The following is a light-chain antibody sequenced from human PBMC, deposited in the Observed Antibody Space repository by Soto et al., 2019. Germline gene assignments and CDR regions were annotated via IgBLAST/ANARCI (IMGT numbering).Light chain of an antibody. CDR2: GAS. J-gene: IGKJ3*01. CDR3: QQYGGSPFA. Sequence: EIVLTQSPGTLSLSPGERATLSCRASQSVGSSFLAWYQQKPGQAPRLLIYGASNRATGIPDRFSGSASGTDFTLTISRLEPEDFAVYYCQQYGGSPFAFGPGTKVDIK. CDR1: QSVGSSF. V-gene: IGKV3-20*01.